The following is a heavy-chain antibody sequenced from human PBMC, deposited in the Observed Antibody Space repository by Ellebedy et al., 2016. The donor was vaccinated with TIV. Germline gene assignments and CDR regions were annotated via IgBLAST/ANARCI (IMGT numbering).Heavy chain of an antibody. CDR3: APGALPAAIWSEYFQH. CDR1: GYTFTGYY. J-gene: IGHJ1*01. V-gene: IGHV1-2*02. Sequence: AASVKVSCKASGYTFTGYYMHWVRQAPGQGLEWMGWINPNSGGTNYAQKFQGRVTMTRDTSISTAYMELSRLRSDDTAVYYCAPGALPAAIWSEYFQHWGQGTLVTVSS. CDR2: INPNSGGT. D-gene: IGHD2-2*01.